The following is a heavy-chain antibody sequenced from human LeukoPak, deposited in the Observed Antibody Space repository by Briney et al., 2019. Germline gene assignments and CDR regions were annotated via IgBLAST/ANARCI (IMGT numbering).Heavy chain of an antibody. V-gene: IGHV3-7*01. CDR2: IKQDGSER. J-gene: IGHJ6*02. Sequence: GGSLRLSCAASGFTFSSYAMSWVRQAPGKGLEWVASIKQDGSERYYVDSVEGRFTISTDNAKNSLYLQMNSLRAEDTAVYYCARELPYYYGMDVWGQGTTVTVSS. CDR3: ARELPYYYGMDV. CDR1: GFTFSSYA.